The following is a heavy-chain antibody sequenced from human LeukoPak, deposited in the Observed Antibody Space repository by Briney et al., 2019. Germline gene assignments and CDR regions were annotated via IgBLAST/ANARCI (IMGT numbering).Heavy chain of an antibody. CDR3: ARDRYGANDY. J-gene: IGHJ4*02. Sequence: GASVKVSCKASGYTFTGYYMHWVRQAPGQGLEWMGGIIPIFGTANYAQKFQGRVTITADEPTSTAHMELSSLRSEDTAVYYCARDRYGANDYWGQGTLVTVSS. CDR1: GYTFTGYY. CDR2: IIPIFGTA. D-gene: IGHD1-14*01. V-gene: IGHV1-69*13.